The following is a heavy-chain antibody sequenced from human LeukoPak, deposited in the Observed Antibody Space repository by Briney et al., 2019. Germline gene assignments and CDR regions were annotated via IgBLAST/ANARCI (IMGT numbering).Heavy chain of an antibody. Sequence: SETLSLTCSVSDDSITMYYWGWIRQPPGKGLEWIGSIYYSGSTYYNPSLKSRVTISVDTSKNQFSLKLSSVTAADTAVYYCARCIPRGSSWLGDFDYWGQGTLVTVSS. CDR3: ARCIPRGSSWLGDFDY. CDR1: DDSITMYY. J-gene: IGHJ4*02. V-gene: IGHV4-39*01. D-gene: IGHD6-13*01. CDR2: IYYSGST.